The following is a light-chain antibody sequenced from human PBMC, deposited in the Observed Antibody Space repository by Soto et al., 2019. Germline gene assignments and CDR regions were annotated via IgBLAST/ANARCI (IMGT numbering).Light chain of an antibody. CDR3: QQYNSYWT. CDR2: DAS. J-gene: IGKJ1*01. Sequence: GDRVTITCRASQSISSWLAWYQQKPGKAPKLLIYDASRLESGVPSRFSGSGSGTEFTLTISSLQPDYFATYYCQQYNSYWTFGQGTKVEIK. V-gene: IGKV1-5*01. CDR1: QSISSW.